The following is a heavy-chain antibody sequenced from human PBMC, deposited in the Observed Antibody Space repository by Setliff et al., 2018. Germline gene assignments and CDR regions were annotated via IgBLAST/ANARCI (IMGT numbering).Heavy chain of an antibody. CDR3: AKDQLHKYDSSGSAPIDY. V-gene: IGHV3-23*01. CDR1: GFTFSSYS. J-gene: IGHJ4*02. CDR2: INNIGDTA. Sequence: PGGSLRHSCAASGFTFSSYSMSWVRQAPGKGLEWVSVINNIGDTAYYADSVKGRFTIFRDNSKNTLSLQMNSLRAEDTAVYYCAKDQLHKYDSSGSAPIDYWGQGTLVTVSS. D-gene: IGHD3-22*01.